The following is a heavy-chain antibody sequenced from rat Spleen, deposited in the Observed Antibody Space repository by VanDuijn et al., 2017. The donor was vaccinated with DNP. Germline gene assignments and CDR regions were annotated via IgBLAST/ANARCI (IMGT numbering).Heavy chain of an antibody. CDR2: INIDGGNT. V-gene: IGHV5-58*01. Sequence: EVQLVETGGDLVQPGRSLQLSCVASGFTFSNYWMYWIRQAPGQGLECVASINIDGGNTYYLDSVKGRFTISRDNAKNTLYLQMNSLRSEDTATYYGTTDLAYWGQGTLVTVSS. CDR1: GFTFSNYW. CDR3: TTDLAY. J-gene: IGHJ3*01.